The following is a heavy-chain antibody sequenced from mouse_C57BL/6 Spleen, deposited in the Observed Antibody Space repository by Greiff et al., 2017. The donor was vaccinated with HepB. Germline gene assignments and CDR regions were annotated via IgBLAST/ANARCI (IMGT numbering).Heavy chain of an antibody. D-gene: IGHD3-2*02. CDR2: ISSGGDYI. J-gene: IGHJ2*01. CDR1: GFTFSSYA. CDR3: TRDLTAQAYFDY. Sequence: EVQLVESGEGLVKPGGSLKLSCAASGFTFSSYAMSWVRQTPETRLEWVAYISSGGDYIYYADTVKGRFTISRDNARNTLYLQMSSLKSEDTAMYYCTRDLTAQAYFDYWGQGTTLTVSS. V-gene: IGHV5-9-1*02.